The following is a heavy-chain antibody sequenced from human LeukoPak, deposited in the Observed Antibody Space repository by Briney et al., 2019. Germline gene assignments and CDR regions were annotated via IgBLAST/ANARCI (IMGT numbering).Heavy chain of an antibody. CDR3: ARVGWSGSSGFLDY. J-gene: IGHJ4*02. CDR2: IYYSGST. Sequence: PSETLSLTCTVSGGSISSSSYYWGWILQPPGKGLEWIGSIYYSGSTFYNPSLKSRVTISVDTSKNEFSFKLSSVTAADTAVYYCARVGWSGSSGFLDYWGQGTLVTVSS. D-gene: IGHD3-22*01. CDR1: GGSISSSSYY. V-gene: IGHV4-39*07.